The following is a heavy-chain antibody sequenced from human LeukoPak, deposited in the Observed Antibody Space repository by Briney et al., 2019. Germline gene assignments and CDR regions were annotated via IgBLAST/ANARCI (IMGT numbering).Heavy chain of an antibody. CDR1: GYTFTSYY. CDR3: ARDQEQWPAGGY. D-gene: IGHD6-19*01. CDR2: INPNSGGT. Sequence: ASVKVSCKASGYTFTSYYMHWVRQAPGQGLEWMGRINPNSGGTNYAQKFQGRVTMTRDTSISTAYMELSRLRSDDTAVYYCARDQEQWPAGGYWGQGTLVTVSS. V-gene: IGHV1-2*06. J-gene: IGHJ4*02.